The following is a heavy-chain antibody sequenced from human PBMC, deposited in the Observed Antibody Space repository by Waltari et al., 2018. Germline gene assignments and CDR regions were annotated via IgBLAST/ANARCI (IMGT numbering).Heavy chain of an antibody. V-gene: IGHV3-7*01. CDR1: GFTFSSYW. J-gene: IGHJ6*03. D-gene: IGHD4-4*01. CDR2: IKQDGSEK. CDR3: AREAVTTDYYYMDV. Sequence: EVQLVESGGGLVQPGGSLRLSCAASGFTFSSYWMSWVRQAPGKGLEWVANIKQDGSEKYYVDSVKGRFTISRDNAKNSLYLQMNSLRAEDTAVYYCAREAVTTDYYYMDVWGKGTTVTIS.